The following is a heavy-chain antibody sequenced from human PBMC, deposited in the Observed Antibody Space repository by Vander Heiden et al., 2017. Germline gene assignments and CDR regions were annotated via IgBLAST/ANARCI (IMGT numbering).Heavy chain of an antibody. CDR2: INAGNGNT. CDR1: GYTFTSYA. CDR3: ASSLDTAMAPHY. J-gene: IGHJ4*02. D-gene: IGHD5-18*01. V-gene: IGHV1-3*01. Sequence: QVQLVQSGAEVKKPGASVKVSCKASGYTFTSYAMHWVRQAPGQRLEWMGWINAGNGNTKDSQKFQGRVTITRDTSASTAYMELSSLRSEDTAVYYCASSLDTAMAPHYWGQGTLVTVSS.